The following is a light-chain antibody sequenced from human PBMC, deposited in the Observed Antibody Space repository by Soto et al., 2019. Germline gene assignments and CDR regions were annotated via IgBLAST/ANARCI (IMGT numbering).Light chain of an antibody. CDR1: QSVSSSY. J-gene: IGKJ1*01. Sequence: EIVLTQSPATRSLSAGERATLSCRARQSVSSSYLAWYQQKPGQAPRLLIYGAYSRATGIQDRFSGSGSGTDFTLTISRLEPEDFAVFYCQQYGTSPWTVGQGTKVDI. CDR2: GAY. CDR3: QQYGTSPWT. V-gene: IGKV3-20*01.